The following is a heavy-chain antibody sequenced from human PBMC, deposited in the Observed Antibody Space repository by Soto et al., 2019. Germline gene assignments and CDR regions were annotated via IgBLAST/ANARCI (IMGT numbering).Heavy chain of an antibody. Sequence: QVQLVQSGAEVKKPGSSVKVSCKASGGTLSSYTISWVRQAPGQGLEWMGRIIPILGIANYAQKFQGRVRITADKSTSTAYMELSSLRSEDTAVYYCAYGIAPADGDYWGQGTLVTVSS. J-gene: IGHJ4*02. CDR1: GGTLSSYT. CDR2: IIPILGIA. CDR3: AYGIAPADGDY. D-gene: IGHD6-25*01. V-gene: IGHV1-69*02.